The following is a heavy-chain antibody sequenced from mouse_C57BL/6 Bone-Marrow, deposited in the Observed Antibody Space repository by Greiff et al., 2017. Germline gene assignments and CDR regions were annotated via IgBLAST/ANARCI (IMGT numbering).Heavy chain of an antibody. J-gene: IGHJ2*01. CDR3: ARGPYGNPHYFDY. V-gene: IGHV1-36*01. CDR2: VYPYNGGN. Sequence: EVQGVESGPVLVKPGPSVKISCKASGFTFTDYYMHWVKQSHGKSLEWIGLVYPYNGGNSYNQKFKGQDTLTVDTSSSTAYMELNSLTSEDSAVYYCARGPYGNPHYFDYWGQGTTLTVSS. D-gene: IGHD2-10*02. CDR1: GFTFTDYY.